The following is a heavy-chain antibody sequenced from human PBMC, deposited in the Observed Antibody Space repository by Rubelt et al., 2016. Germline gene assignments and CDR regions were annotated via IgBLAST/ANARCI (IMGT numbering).Heavy chain of an antibody. CDR2: INPNSGGT. D-gene: IGHD4-11*01. V-gene: IGHV1-2*02. Sequence: GLEWMGWINPNSGGTNYAQKFQGRVTMTRDTSISTAYMELSSLRAEDTAVYYCARDFMTTVTFGVWGQGTTVTVSS. J-gene: IGHJ6*02. CDR3: ARDFMTTVTFGV.